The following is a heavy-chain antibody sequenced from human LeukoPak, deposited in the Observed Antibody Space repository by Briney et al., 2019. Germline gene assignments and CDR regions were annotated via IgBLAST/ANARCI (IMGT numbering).Heavy chain of an antibody. D-gene: IGHD6-13*01. Sequence: PSETLSLTCTVSGGSISSYYWSWIRQPPGKGLEWIGYIYYSGSTNYNPSLKSRVTISVDTSKNQFSLKLSSVTAADTAVYYCARRNRLGAAGLDYWGQGTLVTVSS. CDR2: IYYSGST. J-gene: IGHJ4*02. CDR3: ARRNRLGAAGLDY. V-gene: IGHV4-59*01. CDR1: GGSISSYY.